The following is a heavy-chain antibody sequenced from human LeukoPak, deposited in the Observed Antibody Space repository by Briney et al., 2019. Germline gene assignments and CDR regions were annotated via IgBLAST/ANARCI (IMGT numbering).Heavy chain of an antibody. Sequence: PGESLKISCKGSGYSFTGYWIGWVRQMPGKGLEWMGIIYPGDSDTRYSPSFQGQVTISADKSISTAYLQWSSLKASDTAMYYCARHFHGGSYSTEHFDYWGQGTLVTVSS. D-gene: IGHD1-26*01. CDR2: IYPGDSDT. V-gene: IGHV5-51*01. J-gene: IGHJ4*02. CDR1: GYSFTGYW. CDR3: ARHFHGGSYSTEHFDY.